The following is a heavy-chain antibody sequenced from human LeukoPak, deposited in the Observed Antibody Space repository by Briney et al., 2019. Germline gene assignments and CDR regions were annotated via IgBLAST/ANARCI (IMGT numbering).Heavy chain of an antibody. Sequence: QPGGSLRLSCAASGFTFGSYWMYWVRQAPGKGLVWVSRINSDGSRTNYGDSVKGRFTISRDNAKNTLYLQMNSLRAEDTAVYYCARRGYSAYDFWGQGTLVTVSS. CDR3: ARRGYSAYDF. D-gene: IGHD5-12*01. J-gene: IGHJ4*02. CDR2: INSDGSRT. CDR1: GFTFGSYW. V-gene: IGHV3-74*01.